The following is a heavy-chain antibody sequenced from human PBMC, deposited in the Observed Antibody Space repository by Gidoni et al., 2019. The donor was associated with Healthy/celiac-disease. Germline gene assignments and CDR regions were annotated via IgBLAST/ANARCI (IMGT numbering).Heavy chain of an antibody. CDR1: GGSISSGGYY. J-gene: IGHJ6*02. CDR3: ARGVNGLYGDLYYYYYYGMDV. Sequence: QVQLQESGPGLVKPSQPLSLTCTVSGGSISSGGYYWSWIRQHPGKGLEWIGYIYYSGSTYYNPSLKSRVTISVDTSKNQFSLKLSSVTAADTAVYYCARGVNGLYGDLYYYYYYGMDVWGQGTTVTVSS. D-gene: IGHD4-17*01. V-gene: IGHV4-31*03. CDR2: IYYSGST.